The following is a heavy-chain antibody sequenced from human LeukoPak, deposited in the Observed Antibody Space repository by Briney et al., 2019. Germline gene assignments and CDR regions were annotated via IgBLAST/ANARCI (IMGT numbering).Heavy chain of an antibody. Sequence: TGGSLRLSCAASGFTFSSYEMNWVRQAPGKGLEWVSYISPTGSTIYYADSVKGRFTISRDNSENTLYLQMNSLRAEDTAVYYCAKLSGWYVGLYYYYYMDVWGKGTTVTISS. CDR2: ISPTGSTI. D-gene: IGHD6-19*01. V-gene: IGHV3-48*03. CDR3: AKLSGWYVGLYYYYYMDV. CDR1: GFTFSSYE. J-gene: IGHJ6*03.